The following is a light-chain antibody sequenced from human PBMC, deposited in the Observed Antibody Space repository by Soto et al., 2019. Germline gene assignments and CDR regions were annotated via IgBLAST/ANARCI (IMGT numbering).Light chain of an antibody. Sequence: QSALTQPPSASESPGLSVTISCTGTSSDVGGYNYVSWYQQYPGKAPQLMIYEVSKRPSGVPDRFSGSKSGNTASLTVSGLQADDEADYYCSSFAGNYRWVFGEGTKLTVL. CDR2: EVS. V-gene: IGLV2-8*01. J-gene: IGLJ3*02. CDR1: SSDVGGYNY. CDR3: SSFAGNYRWV.